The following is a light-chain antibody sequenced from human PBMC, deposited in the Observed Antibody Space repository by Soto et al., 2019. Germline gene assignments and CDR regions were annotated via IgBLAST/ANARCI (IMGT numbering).Light chain of an antibody. J-gene: IGKJ1*01. Sequence: DVQMTQSPSTLSASVGDRVTITCRASQSISGSLAWYQQKPGKAPKALIYDASSLENGVPSRFRGSGSGTEFTLTISSLQPDDFATYYCQQYNIYWTFGQGTKVEI. V-gene: IGKV1-5*01. CDR1: QSISGS. CDR3: QQYNIYWT. CDR2: DAS.